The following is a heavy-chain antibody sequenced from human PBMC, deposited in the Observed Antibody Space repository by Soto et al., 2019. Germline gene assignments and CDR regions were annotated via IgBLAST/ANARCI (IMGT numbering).Heavy chain of an antibody. Sequence: WESLRLSWAASGFTFSTYAMNWVRQPQRQGQEWVGGVSPSDADTSYSDSLKGRFTISRDNSTDTLYLQMNSPRAADTAAYYFAKCSTTGHYYGMDVWGQGTTVTVSS. D-gene: IGHD1-26*01. CDR1: GFTFSTYA. J-gene: IGHJ6*02. V-gene: IGHV3-23*01. CDR3: AKCSTTGHYYGMDV. CDR2: VSPSDADT.